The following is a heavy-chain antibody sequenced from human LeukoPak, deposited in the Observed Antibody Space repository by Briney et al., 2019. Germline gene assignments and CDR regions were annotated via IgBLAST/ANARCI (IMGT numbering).Heavy chain of an antibody. CDR3: ARDYYDSTPYYYYYYMDV. CDR2: INWNGGSI. CDR1: GFTFSSYG. Sequence: GGSLRLSCAASGFTFSSYGMHWVRQAPGKGLEWVSGINWNGGSIGYADSVKGRFTISRDNAKNSLYLQMNSLRAEDTALYYCARDYYDSTPYYYYYYMDVWGKGTTVTVSS. J-gene: IGHJ6*03. D-gene: IGHD3-3*01. V-gene: IGHV3-20*04.